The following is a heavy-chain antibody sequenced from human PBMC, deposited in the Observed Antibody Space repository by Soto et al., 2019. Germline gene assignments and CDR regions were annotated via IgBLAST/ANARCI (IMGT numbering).Heavy chain of an antibody. CDR2: IGTAGDT. CDR3: ARSPPGGYHYYYGMDV. J-gene: IGHJ6*02. Sequence: GGSLRLSCAASGFTFSSYDMQWVRQATGKGLEWVSAIGTAGDTYYPGSVKGRFTISRENAKNSLYLQMNSLRAGDTAVYYCARSPPGGYHYYYGMDVWGQGTTVT. D-gene: IGHD3-22*01. CDR1: GFTFSSYD. V-gene: IGHV3-13*04.